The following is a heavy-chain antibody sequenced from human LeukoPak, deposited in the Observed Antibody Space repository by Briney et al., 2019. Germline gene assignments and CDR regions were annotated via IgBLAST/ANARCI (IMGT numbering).Heavy chain of an antibody. D-gene: IGHD6-13*01. J-gene: IGHJ6*04. CDR2: ISWDGGST. V-gene: IGHV3-43D*04. CDR3: AKDRVAAAVDYYYYYGMDV. CDR1: GSTFDDYA. Sequence: GGSLRLSCAASGSTFDDYAMHWVRQAPGKGLEWVSLISWDGGSTYYADSVKGRFTISRDNSKNSLYLQMNSLRAEDTALYYCAKDRVAAAVDYYYYYGMDVWGKGTTVTVSS.